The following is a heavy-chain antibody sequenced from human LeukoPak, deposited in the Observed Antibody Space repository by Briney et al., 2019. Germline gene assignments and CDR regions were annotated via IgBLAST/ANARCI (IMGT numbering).Heavy chain of an antibody. CDR3: AKGYNWDYGVYFDY. D-gene: IGHD1-7*01. V-gene: IGHV3-23*01. CDR1: GFTFNNCV. J-gene: IGHJ4*02. CDR2: ISGSGGST. Sequence: GGSLRLSCAASGFTFNNCVMTWVRQAPGKVLEWVSGISGSGGSTNYADSVKGRFTISRDNSKNTLNLQMNSLRAEDTAVYYCAKGYNWDYGVYFDYWGQGTLVTVSS.